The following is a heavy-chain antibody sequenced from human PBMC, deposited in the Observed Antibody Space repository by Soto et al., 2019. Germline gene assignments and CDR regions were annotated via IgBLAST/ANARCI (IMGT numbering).Heavy chain of an antibody. J-gene: IGHJ4*02. CDR1: RGSISSSSYY. CDR2: IYYSGST. Sequence: QLQLQESGPGLVKPSETLSLTCTVSRGSISSSSYYWGWIRQPPGKGLEWIGSIYYSGSTYYNPSLKSRVTISVDTSKNQFSLKLSSVTAADTAVYYCARRAPYLHFDYWGQGTLVTVSS. CDR3: ARRAPYLHFDY. V-gene: IGHV4-39*01.